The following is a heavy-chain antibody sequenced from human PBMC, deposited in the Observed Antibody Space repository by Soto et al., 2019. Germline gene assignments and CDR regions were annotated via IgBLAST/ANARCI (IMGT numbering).Heavy chain of an antibody. CDR2: ISYDGSKK. CDR1: GFTFGSYA. J-gene: IGHJ4*02. D-gene: IGHD3-16*01. Sequence: GSLRLSCAASGFTFGSYAIHWVRQAPGKGLEWVAFISYDGSKKCYADSVKGRFTLSRDNSENTLYLQMNSLRAEDTAVYYCARAGMIKDSFDSWGQGSLVTVSS. CDR3: ARAGMIKDSFDS. V-gene: IGHV3-30-3*01.